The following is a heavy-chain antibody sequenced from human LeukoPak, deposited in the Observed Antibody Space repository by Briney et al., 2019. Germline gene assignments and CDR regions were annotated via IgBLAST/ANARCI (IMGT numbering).Heavy chain of an antibody. CDR2: ISAYNGNT. Sequence: ASVKVSCKASGYTFTSYGFSWLRQAPGQGLEWMGWISAYNGNTNYAQKLQGRVTMTTDTSTSTAYMELRSLRSDDTAVYYCARVRGITIFDHALGVWGKGTTVPVSS. V-gene: IGHV1-18*01. CDR1: GYTFTSYG. CDR3: ARVRGITIFDHALGV. J-gene: IGHJ6*04. D-gene: IGHD3-3*01.